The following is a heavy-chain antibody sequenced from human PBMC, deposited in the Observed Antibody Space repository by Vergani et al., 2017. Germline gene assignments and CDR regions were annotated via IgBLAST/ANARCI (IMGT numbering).Heavy chain of an antibody. V-gene: IGHV4-59*01. D-gene: IGHD3-22*01. CDR3: ARVHRYYDSSGYINWFDP. CDR2: IYYSGST. CDR1: GGSISSYY. J-gene: IGHJ5*02. Sequence: QVQLQESGPGLVKPSETLSLTCTVSGGSISSYYWSWIRQPPGKGLEWIGYIYYSGSTNYNPSLKSRVTISVDTSKNQFSLKLSSVTAADTAVYYCARVHRYYDSSGYINWFDPWGQGTLVTVSS.